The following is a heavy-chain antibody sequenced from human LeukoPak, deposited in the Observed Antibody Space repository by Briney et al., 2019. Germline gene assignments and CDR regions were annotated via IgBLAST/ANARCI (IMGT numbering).Heavy chain of an antibody. CDR3: ARGGGGGYYFDY. CDR2: IYHSGST. V-gene: IGHV4-30-2*01. Sequence: SQTLSLTCAVSGGSISSGAYSWSWLRQPPGKGLEWIGYIYHSGSTYYNPSLKSRFTISVDRSKNQFSLKLSSVTAAATAVHYCARGGGGGYYFDYWGQGTLVTVSA. J-gene: IGHJ4*02. D-gene: IGHD3-16*01. CDR1: GGSISSGAYS.